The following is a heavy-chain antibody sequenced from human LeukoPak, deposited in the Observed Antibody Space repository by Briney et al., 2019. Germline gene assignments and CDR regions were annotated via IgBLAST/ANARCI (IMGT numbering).Heavy chain of an antibody. CDR3: AAAAGTWGYFDY. D-gene: IGHD6-13*01. V-gene: IGHV1-2*02. Sequence: GASVKVSCKASGYTFTGYYMHWVRQAPGQGLEWMGWINPNSGGTNYAQKFQGRVTMTRDTPISTAYMELSRLRSDDTAVYYCAAAAGTWGYFDYWGQGTLVTVSS. CDR2: INPNSGGT. CDR1: GYTFTGYY. J-gene: IGHJ4*02.